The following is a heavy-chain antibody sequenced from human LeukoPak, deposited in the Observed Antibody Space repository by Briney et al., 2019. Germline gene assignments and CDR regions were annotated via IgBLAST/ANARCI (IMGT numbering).Heavy chain of an antibody. CDR1: GGSFTGYH. Sequence: SETLSLTCAVCGGSFTGYHWNWVRQSPQRGVEGSGEINHRGDPHYNPSLESRRTISVDTSKNKFSLTLKSVTAADTAVYFCARDPTTVVTVPYYFDFWGQGTPVPVSS. CDR3: ARDPTTVVTVPYYFDF. V-gene: IGHV4-34*01. CDR2: INHRGDP. J-gene: IGHJ4*02. D-gene: IGHD4-23*01.